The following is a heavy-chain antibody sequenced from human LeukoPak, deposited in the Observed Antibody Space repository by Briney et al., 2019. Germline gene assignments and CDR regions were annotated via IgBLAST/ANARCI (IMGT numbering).Heavy chain of an antibody. CDR2: IIPIFGTA. V-gene: IGHV1-69*13. CDR1: GGTFSSYA. Sequence: SVNVSCKASGGTFSSYAISWVRQAPGQGLEWMGGIIPIFGTANYAQKFQGRVTITADESTSTAYMELSSLRSEDTAVYYCARTLAVAGRVRYFDYWGQGTLVTVSS. D-gene: IGHD6-19*01. J-gene: IGHJ4*02. CDR3: ARTLAVAGRVRYFDY.